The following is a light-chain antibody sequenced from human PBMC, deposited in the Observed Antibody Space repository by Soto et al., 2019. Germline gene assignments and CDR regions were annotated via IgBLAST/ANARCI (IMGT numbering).Light chain of an antibody. CDR2: GAS. V-gene: IGKV3-20*01. CDR3: QQYGSSPPIT. Sequence: EIVLTQSPGTLSLSPGERATLSCRASQSVRSNSLAWYQQKPGQAPRLLIYGASSRATGIPDRFSGSGSGTDFTLTISRLEPEDFAVYYCQQYGSSPPITFGQGTRLEIK. J-gene: IGKJ5*01. CDR1: QSVRSNS.